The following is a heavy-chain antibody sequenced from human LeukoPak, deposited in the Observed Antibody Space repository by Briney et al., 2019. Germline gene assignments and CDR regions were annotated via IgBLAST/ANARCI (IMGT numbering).Heavy chain of an antibody. V-gene: IGHV3-21*01. CDR1: GFTFNSYS. CDR3: ARDSNFGANYGDYVGY. Sequence: GGSLRLSCAASGFTFNSYSMNWVRQAPGQGLELVSSISSSSSYIYYADSIKGRFTISRDNAKNSLSLQMNSLRAEDTAVYYCARDSNFGANYGDYVGYWGQGTLVTVSS. D-gene: IGHD4-17*01. CDR2: ISSSSSYI. J-gene: IGHJ4*02.